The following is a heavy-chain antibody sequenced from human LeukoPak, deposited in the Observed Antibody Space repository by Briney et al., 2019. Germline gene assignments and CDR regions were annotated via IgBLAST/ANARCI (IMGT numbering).Heavy chain of an antibody. D-gene: IGHD2-2*01. CDR1: GFTFDDYA. V-gene: IGHV3-9*01. J-gene: IGHJ4*02. Sequence: SLRLSCAASGFTFDDYAMHWVRQAPGKGLEWVSGISWNSGSIGYADSVKGRFTISRDNAKNSLYLQMNSLRAEDTALYYCAKDIHRYCSSTSCHPFDYWGQGTLVTVSS. CDR3: AKDIHRYCSSTSCHPFDY. CDR2: ISWNSGSI.